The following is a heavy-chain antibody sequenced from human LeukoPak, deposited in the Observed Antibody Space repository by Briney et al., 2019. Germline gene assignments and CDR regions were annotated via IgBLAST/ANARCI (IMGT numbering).Heavy chain of an antibody. V-gene: IGHV3-23*01. CDR1: GFTFSSYA. CDR2: ISGSGGST. CDR3: ANPARGGLRSLFGY. J-gene: IGHJ4*02. Sequence: GGSLRLSCAASGFTFSSYAMSWVRQAPGKGLEWVSAISGSGGSTYYADSVKGRFTISRDNYKNTLYLQMNSLRAEDTAVYYCANPARGGLRSLFGYWGQGTLVTGSP. D-gene: IGHD3-16*02.